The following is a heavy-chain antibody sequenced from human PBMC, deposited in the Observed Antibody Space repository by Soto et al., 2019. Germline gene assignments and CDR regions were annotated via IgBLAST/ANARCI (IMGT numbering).Heavy chain of an antibody. J-gene: IGHJ4*02. D-gene: IGHD6-6*01. V-gene: IGHV3-74*03. CDR1: GFTFGASA. Sequence: PGGSLRLSCSASGFTFGASALQWARQASGKGLEWLGRIGSRGETYADSVKGRFTISRDNAKNTLYLQMNSLRAEDTAVYYCARVGSTSWYWGQGTLVTVSS. CDR2: IGSRGE. CDR3: ARVGSTSWY.